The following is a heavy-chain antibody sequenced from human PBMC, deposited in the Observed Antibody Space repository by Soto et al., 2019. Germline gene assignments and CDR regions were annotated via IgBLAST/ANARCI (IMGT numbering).Heavy chain of an antibody. CDR1: RHTFSNYG. V-gene: IGHV1-69*01. J-gene: IGHJ4*02. CDR2: IIPIFGTV. CDR3: ERGGDGRPVDY. Sequence: QVQLAQSGAEVKKPGSSVKVSCKASRHTFSNYGFTWVRQAPGQGLDWMGGIIPIFGTVNYAQKFQGRVKITADESTSTAYMELRSLRSEDTAVYYCERGGDGRPVDYWGQGTLVTVSS.